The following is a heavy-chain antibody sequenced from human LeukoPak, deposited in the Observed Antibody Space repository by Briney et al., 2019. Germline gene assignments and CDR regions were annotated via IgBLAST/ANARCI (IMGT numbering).Heavy chain of an antibody. CDR3: AREGWYSGGWYPPYYFDY. Sequence: SQTPSLTSAISGDRVSSNSAAWNCIRQSPTRGLEWLGRTYYRSKRYNDYAVSVKSRITINPDTSKNQFSLQLISVTPEDAAVYYGAREGWYSGGWYPPYYFDYWGQGTLVTVSS. CDR1: GDRVSSNSAA. V-gene: IGHV6-1*01. CDR2: TYYRSKRYN. J-gene: IGHJ4*02. D-gene: IGHD6-19*01.